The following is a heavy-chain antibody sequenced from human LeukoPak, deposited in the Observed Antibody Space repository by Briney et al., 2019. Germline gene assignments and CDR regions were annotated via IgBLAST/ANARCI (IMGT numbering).Heavy chain of an antibody. D-gene: IGHD3-22*01. V-gene: IGHV3-23*01. CDR2: ISGSDGST. Sequence: GGSLRLSCAASGFTFSSYAMSWVRQAPGKGLEWVSGISGSDGSTNYADSVKGRFTISRDNSKNTLYLQMNSLRAEDTAVYYCARAAGRWLPFDYWGQGTLVTVSS. CDR3: ARAAGRWLPFDY. CDR1: GFTFSSYA. J-gene: IGHJ4*02.